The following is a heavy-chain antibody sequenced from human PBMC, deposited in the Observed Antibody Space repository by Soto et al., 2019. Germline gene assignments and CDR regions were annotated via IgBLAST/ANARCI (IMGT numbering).Heavy chain of an antibody. CDR1: GFTFSHYG. CDR2: TWSVGSGE. J-gene: IGHJ4*02. Sequence: QVQLVESGGGVVQPGTALRLSCAASGFTFSHYGIHWVRHAPGKGLEWVALTWSVGSGENYADSVRGRFTVSRDNSQTTVYLQRYSLRVEDTAVYYCAKDDDTSSHFSLLDFRGQGTLVTVSS. D-gene: IGHD2-2*01. V-gene: IGHV3-33*06. CDR3: AKDDDTSSHFSLLDF.